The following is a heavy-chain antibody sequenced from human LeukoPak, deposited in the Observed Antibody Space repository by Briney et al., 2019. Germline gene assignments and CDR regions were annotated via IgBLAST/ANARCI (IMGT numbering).Heavy chain of an antibody. V-gene: IGHV3-21*06. CDR1: GFSFSTYN. CDR3: TRAMPHDNWFDP. D-gene: IGHD2-2*01. CDR2: ISRNSRYI. J-gene: IGHJ5*02. Sequence: PGGSLRLSCAVSGFSFSTYNMNWVRQAPGKGLEWVSSISRNSRYIYYADSMRGRFTISRDNAKNTLYLQMNGLRVDDTAVYYCTRAMPHDNWFDPWGQGSLVTVSS.